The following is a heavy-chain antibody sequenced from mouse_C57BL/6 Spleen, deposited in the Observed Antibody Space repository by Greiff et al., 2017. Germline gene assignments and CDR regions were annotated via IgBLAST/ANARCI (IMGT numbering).Heavy chain of an antibody. CDR3: AIREIPYDYERYWYFDV. J-gene: IGHJ1*03. D-gene: IGHD2-4*01. CDR1: GYTFTEYT. V-gene: IGHV1-62-2*01. CDR2: FYPGSGSI. Sequence: QVQLQQSGAELVKPGASVKLSCKASGYTFTEYTIHWVKQRSGQGLEWIGWFYPGSGSIKYNEKFKDKATLPADQSSSTVYMELSRLTSEDSAVYVCAIREIPYDYERYWYFDVWGTGTTVTVSS.